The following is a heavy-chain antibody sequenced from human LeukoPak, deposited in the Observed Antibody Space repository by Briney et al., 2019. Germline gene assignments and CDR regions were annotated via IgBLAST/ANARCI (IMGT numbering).Heavy chain of an antibody. CDR1: GGSISSYY. CDR2: IYSSGSI. J-gene: IGHJ3*02. Sequence: PSETLSLTCTVSGGSISSYYWSWIRQPAGKGLEWIGRIYSSGSISYNPSLKSRLSMSLDTSKNQFSLKLSSVTAADTAFYYCARDGSGYYAFDIWGQGTMVTVSS. V-gene: IGHV4-4*07. D-gene: IGHD6-13*01. CDR3: ARDGSGYYAFDI.